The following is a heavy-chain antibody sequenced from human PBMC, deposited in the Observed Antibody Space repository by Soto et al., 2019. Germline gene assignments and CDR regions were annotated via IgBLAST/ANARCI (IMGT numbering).Heavy chain of an antibody. CDR1: GGTFSSYA. D-gene: IGHD3-22*01. J-gene: IGHJ6*02. CDR3: AGEYYYDSSGLGYYYFGMGV. CDR2: IIPIFGTA. V-gene: IGHV1-69*01. Sequence: QVQLVQSGAEVKKPGSSVKVSCKASGGTFSSYAISWVRQAPGQGLEWMGGIIPIFGTANYAQKFQGIVPITADESTSTAYMELCSLSSEDSALYYCAGEYYYDSSGLGYYYFGMGVWGHGTTVSVSS.